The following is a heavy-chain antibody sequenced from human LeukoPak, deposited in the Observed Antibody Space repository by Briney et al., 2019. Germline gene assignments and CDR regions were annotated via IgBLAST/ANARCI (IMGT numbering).Heavy chain of an antibody. CDR1: GFTLSSYS. Sequence: PGGSLRLSCAASGFTLSSYSMNWVRQAPGKGLEWVSSISSSSSYIYYADSVKGRFTISRDNAKNSLYLQMNSLRAEDTAVYYCARDGFFEGVVTYFDYWGQGTLVTVSS. CDR2: ISSSSSYI. CDR3: ARDGFFEGVVTYFDY. J-gene: IGHJ4*02. V-gene: IGHV3-21*01. D-gene: IGHD3-3*01.